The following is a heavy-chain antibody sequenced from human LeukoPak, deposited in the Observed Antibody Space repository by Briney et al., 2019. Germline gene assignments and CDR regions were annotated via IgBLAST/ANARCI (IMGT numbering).Heavy chain of an antibody. CDR1: GFTFSSYE. CDR3: ARDKAVVAAHFDY. D-gene: IGHD2-15*01. J-gene: IGHJ4*02. Sequence: GGSLRLSCAASGFTFSSYEMDWVRQAPGKGLELVSYISSSGSTIYYADSVKGRFTISRDNAKNSLYLQMNSLRAEDTAVYYCARDKAVVAAHFDYWGQGTLVTVSS. CDR2: ISSSGSTI. V-gene: IGHV3-48*03.